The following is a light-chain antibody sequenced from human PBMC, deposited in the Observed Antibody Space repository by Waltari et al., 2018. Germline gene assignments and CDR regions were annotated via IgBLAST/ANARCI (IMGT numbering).Light chain of an antibody. J-gene: IGKJ1*01. CDR3: QQYNSYWT. V-gene: IGKV1-5*03. CDR1: QSISIW. Sequence: DIQMTQSPSTLSASVGDRVTITCRASQSISIWLAWYQQKPGKAPKLLIYKASSLESGVPSRFSGSGSGTEFTLTINSLQPDDFATYYCQQYNSYWTFDQGTKVEIK. CDR2: KAS.